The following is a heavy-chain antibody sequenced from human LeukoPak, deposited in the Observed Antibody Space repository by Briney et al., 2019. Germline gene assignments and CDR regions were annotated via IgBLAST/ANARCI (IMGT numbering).Heavy chain of an antibody. CDR2: INGRGYST. CDR3: AKTFPYGTTWYGFCDY. D-gene: IGHD3-3*01. CDR1: GFPFSNNV. J-gene: IGHJ4*02. Sequence: GGSLRLSCTASGFPFSNNVMTWVRQAPGRGLEWLSAINGRGYSTYYADSVKGRFTISRDNSKNTLYLQMSSLRAEDTAMYYCAKTFPYGTTWYGFCDYWGQGALVTVSS. V-gene: IGHV3-23*01.